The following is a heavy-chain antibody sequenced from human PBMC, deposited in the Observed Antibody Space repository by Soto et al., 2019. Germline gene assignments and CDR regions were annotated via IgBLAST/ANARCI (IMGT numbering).Heavy chain of an antibody. J-gene: IGHJ6*02. CDR3: AKQQGPGTPYDYAMDV. CDR2: LSGSGGST. CDR1: GFTFSSYA. D-gene: IGHD1-1*01. V-gene: IGHV3-23*01. Sequence: EVQLLEAGGGLVQPGGSQRLSCAASGFTFSSYAMTWVRQAPGKGLEWVSTLSGSGGSTYYAASVKGLFTISRDNSKHTLYMEMNSLRGEDTAVYFGAKQQGPGTPYDYAMDVWGQGPAVTVAS.